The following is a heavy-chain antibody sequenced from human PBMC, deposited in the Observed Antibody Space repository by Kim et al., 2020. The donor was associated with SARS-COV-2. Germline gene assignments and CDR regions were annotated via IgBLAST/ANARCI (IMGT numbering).Heavy chain of an antibody. J-gene: IGHJ4*02. CDR2: ISGSGGVT. Sequence: GGSLRLSCAASGFAFSTYGMSWVRQAPGRGLEWVSYISGSGGVTHYADSVKGRFTISRYNSKNTLYLQMNSLRAEDTAVFYCAKGATGSYDYWGQGTLVTVSS. V-gene: IGHV3-23*01. CDR1: GFAFSTYG. CDR3: AKGATGSYDY. D-gene: IGHD1-26*01.